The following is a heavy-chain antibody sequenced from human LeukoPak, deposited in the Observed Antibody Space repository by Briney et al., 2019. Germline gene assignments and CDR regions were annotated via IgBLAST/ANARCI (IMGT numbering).Heavy chain of an antibody. CDR2: INWNGGST. CDR3: AELGITMIGGV. J-gene: IGHJ6*04. V-gene: IGHV3-20*04. Sequence: GGSLRLSCAASGFTFDDYTMSWVRQAPGKGLEWVSGINWNGGSTGYADSVKGRFTISRDNAKNSLYLQMNSLRAEDTAVYYCAELGITMIGGVWGKGTTVTISS. CDR1: GFTFDDYT. D-gene: IGHD3-10*02.